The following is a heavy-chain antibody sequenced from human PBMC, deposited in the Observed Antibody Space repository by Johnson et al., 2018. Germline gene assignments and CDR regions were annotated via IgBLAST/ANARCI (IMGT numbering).Heavy chain of an antibody. Sequence: VQLVGSGGGLIQPGGSLRLSCAASGFTVSSNHMSWVRQAPGKGLEWVSVIYSGARTYYADSVKGRFTISRDNSKNTLYLQMNSLGADDTAVYYCAKDSRSSGWSQFDAWGQGTLVTVSP. J-gene: IGHJ5*02. D-gene: IGHD6-19*01. CDR1: GFTVSSNH. V-gene: IGHV3-53*01. CDR2: IYSGART. CDR3: AKDSRSSGWSQFDA.